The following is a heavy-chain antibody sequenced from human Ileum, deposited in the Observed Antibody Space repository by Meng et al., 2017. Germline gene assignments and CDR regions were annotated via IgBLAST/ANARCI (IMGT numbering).Heavy chain of an antibody. CDR1: VVPITPSDW. D-gene: IGHD1-26*01. Sequence: LWQEWGPGLLKPSGTWSLTCAVSVVPITPSDWWSWVRQPPVKGLEWIGEIHHSGSTNYNPSLKSRVTISVDKSKNQFSLKLNSVTAADTAVYYCAREWSGSYRHFDYWGQGTLVTVSS. V-gene: IGHV4-4*02. CDR3: AREWSGSYRHFDY. CDR2: IHHSGST. J-gene: IGHJ4*02.